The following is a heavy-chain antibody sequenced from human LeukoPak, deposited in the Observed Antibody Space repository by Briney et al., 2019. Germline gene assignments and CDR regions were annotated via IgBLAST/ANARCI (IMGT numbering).Heavy chain of an antibody. CDR1: GFTFSDYT. D-gene: IGHD3-22*01. Sequence: PGGSLRLSCAASGFTFSDYTMNWVRQAPGKGLEWVSSISSSGLYIFYADSMKGRITISRDNAKNSLFLQMDSLRVEDTALYYCARDRGSGYSASSGYRYYFDLWGQGTLITVSS. V-gene: IGHV3-21*01. J-gene: IGHJ4*02. CDR3: ARDRGSGYSASSGYRYYFDL. CDR2: ISSSGLYI.